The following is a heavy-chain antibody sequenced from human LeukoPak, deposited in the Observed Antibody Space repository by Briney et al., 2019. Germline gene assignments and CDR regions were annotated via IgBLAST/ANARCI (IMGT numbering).Heavy chain of an antibody. CDR2: IYYGGST. CDR3: ARDDRQQLVYDY. V-gene: IGHV4-39*07. J-gene: IGHJ4*02. CDR1: GGSISSSDYY. Sequence: MASETLSLTCAVSGGSISSSDYYWGWIRQPPGKGLEWIGSIYYGGSTYYNPSPKSRVTISVDTSMNQFSLKLSSVTAADTAVYYCARDDRQQLVYDYWGQGTLVTVSS. D-gene: IGHD6-13*01.